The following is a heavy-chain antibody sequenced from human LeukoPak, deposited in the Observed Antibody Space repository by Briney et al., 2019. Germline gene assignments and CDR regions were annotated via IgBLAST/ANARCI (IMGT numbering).Heavy chain of an antibody. Sequence: GGSLRLSCAASGFTFSSYWMHWVRQAPGKGLVWVSRINSDGSSISYADSVKGRFTISRDNAKNTLYLQMNSLRAEDTSVYYCARYRSGLTRGYFQYWAQGTLVSVSS. CDR3: ARYRSGLTRGYFQY. D-gene: IGHD3-10*01. CDR1: GFTFSSYW. CDR2: INSDGSSI. J-gene: IGHJ4*02. V-gene: IGHV3-74*01.